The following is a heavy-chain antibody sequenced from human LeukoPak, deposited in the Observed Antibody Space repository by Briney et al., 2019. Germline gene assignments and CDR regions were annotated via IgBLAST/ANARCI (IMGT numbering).Heavy chain of an antibody. D-gene: IGHD3-10*01. J-gene: IGHJ4*02. Sequence: GGSLRLSCGVPGFTFSSYWMTWVPQFPGMGLQCVANINQDERESYCMDSMKGRLNISRDNTENSLFLQLTSLRPEDTGIYFCAKGRDFGDYWGQGTLVAVPS. V-gene: IGHV3-7*01. CDR3: AKGRDFGDY. CDR1: GFTFSSYW. CDR2: INQDERES.